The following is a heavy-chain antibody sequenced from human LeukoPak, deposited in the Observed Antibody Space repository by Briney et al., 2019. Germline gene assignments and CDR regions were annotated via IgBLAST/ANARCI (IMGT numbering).Heavy chain of an antibody. CDR3: AGGYKYAYYNYYYMDV. V-gene: IGHV4-38-2*02. Sequence: SETLSLTCTVSGYSVSSGYYWGWIRQPPGKGLEWIGSIYHSGSTYYNPSLRSRVTISVDTSKNQFSLKLNSVTAADTAVYSCAGGYKYAYYNYYYMDVWGKGTTVTVSS. CDR1: GYSVSSGYY. CDR2: IYHSGST. D-gene: IGHD5-24*01. J-gene: IGHJ6*03.